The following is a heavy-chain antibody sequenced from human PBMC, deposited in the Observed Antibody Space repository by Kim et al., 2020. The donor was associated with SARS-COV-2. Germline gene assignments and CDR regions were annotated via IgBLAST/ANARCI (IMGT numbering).Heavy chain of an antibody. CDR1: GGSISSGGYY. CDR2: IYYSGST. Sequence: SETLSLTCTVSGGSISSGGYYWSWIRQHPGKGLEWIGYIYYSGSTYYNPSLKSRVTISVDTSKNQFSLKLSSVTAADTAVYYCARDLAYCGGDCYKGGFDYWGQGTLVTVSS. CDR3: ARDLAYCGGDCYKGGFDY. J-gene: IGHJ4*02. D-gene: IGHD2-21*01. V-gene: IGHV4-31*03.